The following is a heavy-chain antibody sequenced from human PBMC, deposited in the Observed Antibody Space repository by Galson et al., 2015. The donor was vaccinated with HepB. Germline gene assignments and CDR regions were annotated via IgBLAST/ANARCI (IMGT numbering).Heavy chain of an antibody. D-gene: IGHD5-12*01. CDR1: GFKFSDYS. CDR2: IFSDGSNE. V-gene: IGHV3-33*08. CDR3: AREEYSGYDLSLDQ. J-gene: IGHJ4*02. Sequence: SLRLSCAASGFKFSDYSMHWVRQAPGKGLEWVSVIFSDGSNENYADSVKGRFTISRDKSKNTVYLQMTNLSPEDTAVYFCAREEYSGYDLSLDQWGQGTLVIVSS.